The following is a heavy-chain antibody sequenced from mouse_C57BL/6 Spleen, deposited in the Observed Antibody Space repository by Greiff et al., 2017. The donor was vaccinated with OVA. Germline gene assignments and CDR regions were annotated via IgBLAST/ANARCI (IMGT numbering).Heavy chain of an antibody. CDR3: ARSWPSYCFVC. CDR1: GYTFTSYW. J-gene: IGHJ2*01. V-gene: IGHV1-52*01. CDR2: IDPSDSET. Sequence: QVQLKQPGAELVRPGSSVKLSCKASGYTFTSYWMHWVKQRPIQGLEWIGNIDPSDSETHSNQKFKDKATLTVDKSSSTAYMQLISLTAEDTAVYYCARSWPSYCFVCWGEGTTLGDCS.